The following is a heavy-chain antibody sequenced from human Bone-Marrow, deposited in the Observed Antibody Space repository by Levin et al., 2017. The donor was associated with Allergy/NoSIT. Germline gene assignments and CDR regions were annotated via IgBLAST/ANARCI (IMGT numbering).Heavy chain of an antibody. CDR3: ATSPMVRGPIPAYFDY. V-gene: IGHV4-30-2*01. CDR1: GGSISSGGYS. D-gene: IGHD3-10*01. Sequence: SQTLSLTCAVSGGSISSGGYSWSWIRQPPGKGLEWIGYIYHSGSTYYNPSLKSRVTISVDRSKNQFSLKLSSVTAADTAVYYCATSPMVRGPIPAYFDYWGQGTLVTVSS. J-gene: IGHJ4*02. CDR2: IYHSGST.